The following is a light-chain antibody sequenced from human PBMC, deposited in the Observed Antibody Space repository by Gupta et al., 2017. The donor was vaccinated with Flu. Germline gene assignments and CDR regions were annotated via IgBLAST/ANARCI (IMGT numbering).Light chain of an antibody. CDR3: GTWDNSLTPGWV. J-gene: IGLJ3*02. V-gene: IGLV1-51*02. CDR2: ENN. CDR1: SSNIGNNY. Sequence: QSVLTQPPSVSAAPGQKVTISCSGSSSNIGNNYVSWYQQLPGTAPKLLIYENNKRPSGIPDRFSGSKSGTSATLGITGLQTGDEADYYCGTWDNSLTPGWVFGGGTKLTVL.